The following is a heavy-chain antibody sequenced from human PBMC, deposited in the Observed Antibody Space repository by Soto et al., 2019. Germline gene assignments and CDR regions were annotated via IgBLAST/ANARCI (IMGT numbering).Heavy chain of an antibody. CDR2: INTYNGNT. CDR3: AMVDVYVTPSPQDV. V-gene: IGHV1-18*01. Sequence: QVQLVQSGAEVKNPGASVKVSCKASGYPFTRYVIGWARQAPGQGLEWMGWINTYNGNTNYAQNVQGRVTLTTDTSTSTAYMQLRSLRSNDTAIYYCAMVDVYVTPSPQDVWGQGTTVIVS. J-gene: IGHJ6*02. D-gene: IGHD3-16*01. CDR1: GYPFTRYV.